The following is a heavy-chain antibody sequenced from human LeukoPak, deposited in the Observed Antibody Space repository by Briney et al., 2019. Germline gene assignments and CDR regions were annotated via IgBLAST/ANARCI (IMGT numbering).Heavy chain of an antibody. D-gene: IGHD3-10*01. CDR3: ARGQLGSYWYFDY. Sequence: PGGSLRLSCAASGFTFSSYAMSWVRQAPGKGLEWVSAISGSGASTYYADSVKGHFTISRDNSKNALFLQMHSLRAEDTAVYYCARGQLGSYWYFDYWGQGTLVTVSS. CDR2: ISGSGAST. V-gene: IGHV3-23*01. CDR1: GFTFSSYA. J-gene: IGHJ4*02.